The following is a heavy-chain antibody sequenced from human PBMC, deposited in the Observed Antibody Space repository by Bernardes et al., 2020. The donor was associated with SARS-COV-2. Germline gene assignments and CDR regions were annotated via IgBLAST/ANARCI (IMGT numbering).Heavy chain of an antibody. D-gene: IGHD6-19*01. J-gene: IGHJ5*02. Sequence: SETLSLTCNVSGDSISSSNWWSWVRQPPGKGLEWIGEIYHGGTTNYNPSLKSRATISVDKSKNQFSLRLTSVTTADTAVYYCARVVASLRVDATLSGIDPWGQGTQVTVSS. V-gene: IGHV4-4*02. CDR1: GDSISSSNW. CDR2: IYHGGTT. CDR3: ARVVASLRVDATLSGIDP.